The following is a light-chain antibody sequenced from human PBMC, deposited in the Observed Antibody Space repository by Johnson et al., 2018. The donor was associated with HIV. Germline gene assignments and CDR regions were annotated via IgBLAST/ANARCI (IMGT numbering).Light chain of an antibody. CDR1: SSNIGNNY. Sequence: QSVLTQPPSVSAAPGQKVTISCSGSSSNIGNNYVSWYQQLPGRAPKLLIYENDKRPSGIPDRFSGSKSGTSATLGITGLQTGDEADYYCGTWASSLSVFYVFGTGTKVTVL. CDR2: END. V-gene: IGLV1-51*01. CDR3: GTWASSLSVFYV. J-gene: IGLJ1*01.